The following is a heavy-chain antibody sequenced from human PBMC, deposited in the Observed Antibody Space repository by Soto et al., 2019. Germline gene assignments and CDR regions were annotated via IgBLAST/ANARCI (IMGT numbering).Heavy chain of an antibody. CDR1: AFTVSGYY. CDR2: ISSDSSDT. V-gene: IGHV3-11*03. D-gene: IGHD6-13*01. CDR3: ATGQQVRMADI. Sequence: GGSLRLSCAASAFTVSGYYMAWIRQPPGKGLEWLSYISSDSSDTKHADSVKGRFTISRDNAKNSLYLQMNSLRAEDTAVYFCATGQQVRMADIWGQGTMVTVSS. J-gene: IGHJ3*02.